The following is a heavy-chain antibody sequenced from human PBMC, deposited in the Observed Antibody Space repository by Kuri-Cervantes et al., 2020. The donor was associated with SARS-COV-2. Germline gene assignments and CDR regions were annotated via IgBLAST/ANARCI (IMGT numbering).Heavy chain of an antibody. CDR2: INHSGST. D-gene: IGHD6-19*01. Sequence: SQTLSLTCAVYVGSFSGYYWSWIRQPPGKGLEWIGEINHSGSTNYNPSLKSRVTISVDTSKNQFSLKLSSVTAADTAVYYCARRPLTGYSSGWYYYYGTDVWGQGTTVTVSS. CDR3: ARRPLTGYSSGWYYYYGTDV. CDR1: VGSFSGYY. J-gene: IGHJ6*02. V-gene: IGHV4-34*01.